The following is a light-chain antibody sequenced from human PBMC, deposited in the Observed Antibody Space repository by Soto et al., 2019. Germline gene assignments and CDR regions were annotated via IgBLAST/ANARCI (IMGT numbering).Light chain of an antibody. V-gene: IGLV2-8*01. CDR2: EIN. J-gene: IGLJ1*01. CDR1: SSDIGGYNF. CDR3: SSYAGSKADV. Sequence: QSVLTQPPSASGSPGQSVTISCTGTSSDIGGYNFVSWYQQHPGKAPKLLIYEINKRPSWVPDRFSGSKSGNTASLTVSGLQAEDEAAYYCSSYAGSKADVFGTGTKLTVL.